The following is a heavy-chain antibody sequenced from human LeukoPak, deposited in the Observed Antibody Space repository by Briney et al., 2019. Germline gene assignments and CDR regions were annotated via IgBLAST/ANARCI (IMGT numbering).Heavy chain of an antibody. CDR2: IYTSGST. D-gene: IGHD3-22*01. V-gene: IGHV4-4*07. J-gene: IGHJ4*02. Sequence: PSETLSLTCTVSGGSISSYYWSWIRQPAGKGLEWIGRIYTSGSTNYNPSLKSRVTMSVDTSKNQFSLKLSSVTAADTAVYYCARDWPTYYYDSSGYYFDYWGQGTLVTVSS. CDR1: GGSISSYY. CDR3: ARDWPTYYYDSSGYYFDY.